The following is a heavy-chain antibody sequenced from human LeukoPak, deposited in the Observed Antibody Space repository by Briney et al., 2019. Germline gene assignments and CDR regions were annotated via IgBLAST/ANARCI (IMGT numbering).Heavy chain of an antibody. CDR2: ISYDGSNK. D-gene: IGHD3-10*01. V-gene: IGHV3-30*04. CDR3: ARDRRLWFGELDY. CDR1: GFTFSSYA. J-gene: IGHJ4*02. Sequence: PGRSLRLSCAASGFTFSSYAMHWVRQAPGKGLEWVAVISYDGSNKYYADSVKGRFTISRDNSKNTLYLQMNSLRAEDTAVYYCARDRRLWFGELDYWGQGTLVIVSS.